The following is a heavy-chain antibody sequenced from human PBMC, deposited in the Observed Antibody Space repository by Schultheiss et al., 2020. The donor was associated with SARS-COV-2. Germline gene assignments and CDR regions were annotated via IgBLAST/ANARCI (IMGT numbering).Heavy chain of an antibody. Sequence: GESLKISCAASGFTFSSYEMNWVRQAPGKGLEWVSYISSSGSTIYYADSVKGRFTISRDNAKTSLYLQMNSLRAEDTAVYYCASGLRHLVSTMIVVVIARDYGMDVWGQGTTVTVSS. CDR2: ISSSGSTI. CDR1: GFTFSSYE. V-gene: IGHV3-48*03. D-gene: IGHD3-22*01. CDR3: ASGLRHLVSTMIVVVIARDYGMDV. J-gene: IGHJ6*02.